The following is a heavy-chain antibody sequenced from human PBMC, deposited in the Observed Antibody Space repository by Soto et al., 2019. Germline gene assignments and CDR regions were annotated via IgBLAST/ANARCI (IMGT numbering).Heavy chain of an antibody. CDR2: IYSGGST. V-gene: IGHV3-66*01. CDR1: GFTVSSNY. J-gene: IGHJ6*03. D-gene: IGHD1-7*01. Sequence: GGSLRLSCAASGFTVSSNYMSWVRQAPGKGLEWVSVIYSGGSTYYADSVKGRYTISRDNSKNTLYLQMNSLRAEDTVVYYCARATTNYYYYYLDVWGKGTTVTVSS. CDR3: ARATTNYYYYYLDV.